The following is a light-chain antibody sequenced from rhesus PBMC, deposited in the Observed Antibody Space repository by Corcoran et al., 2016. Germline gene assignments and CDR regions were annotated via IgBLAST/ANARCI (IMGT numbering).Light chain of an antibody. CDR2: SAS. V-gene: IGKV1S14*01. Sequence: DIQMTQSPSSLSASVGDTVTITCRASQGISNFLAWYQQKPGKAPKPLIYSASNWESGVPSRFSGSGSGTDFTRTISSLQPEDFAIYFCQQHNSFPRTFGRWTRVEIK. J-gene: IGKJ1*01. CDR1: QGISNF. CDR3: QQHNSFPRT.